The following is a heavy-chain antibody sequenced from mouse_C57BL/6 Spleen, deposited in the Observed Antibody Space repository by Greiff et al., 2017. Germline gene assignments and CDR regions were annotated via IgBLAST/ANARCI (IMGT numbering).Heavy chain of an antibody. J-gene: IGHJ2*01. CDR1: GFNFKDYY. Sequence: EVQLQQSGAELVKPGASVKLSCTASGFNFKDYYMHWVKQRPEQGLEWIGRIVPEDGETKYATKFQGKATITADTSSNTAYLQLSSLTSEDTAVYYCALDYYGSSSGDWGQGTTVTVSS. V-gene: IGHV14-2*01. CDR3: ALDYYGSSSGD. D-gene: IGHD1-1*01. CDR2: IVPEDGET.